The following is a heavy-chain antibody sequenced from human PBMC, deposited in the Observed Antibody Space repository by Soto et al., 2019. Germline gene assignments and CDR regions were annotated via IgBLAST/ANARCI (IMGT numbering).Heavy chain of an antibody. CDR2: INPNSGAT. V-gene: IGHV1-2*04. J-gene: IGHJ2*01. Sequence: ASVKVSCTASGDTFTDYYFHWVRQAPGQGLEWMGWINPNSGATDCAQKFQGWVTMTRDTSISTAYMELSRLRSDDTAVYYCARCVYGSGTFYFDLWGRGTLVTVSS. CDR1: GDTFTDYY. CDR3: ARCVYGSGTFYFDL. D-gene: IGHD3-10*01.